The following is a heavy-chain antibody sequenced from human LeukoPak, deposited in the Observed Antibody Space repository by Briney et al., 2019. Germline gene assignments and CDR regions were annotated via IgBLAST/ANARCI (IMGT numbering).Heavy chain of an antibody. CDR1: GGSISSGDYY. CDR3: ASYDYVWGSLY. CDR2: IFFSGST. J-gene: IGHJ4*02. Sequence: PSETLSLTCTVSGGSISSGDYYWSWIRQSPGEGLEWIGYIFFSGSTYYNPSLKSRVTISVDTSKNQFSLKLSSVTAADTALYYCASYDYVWGSLYWGQGTLVTVSS. D-gene: IGHD3-16*01. V-gene: IGHV4-30-4*01.